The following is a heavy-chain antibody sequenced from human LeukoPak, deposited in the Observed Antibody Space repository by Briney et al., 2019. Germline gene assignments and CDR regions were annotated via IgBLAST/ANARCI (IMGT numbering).Heavy chain of an antibody. CDR2: ISGSGGST. J-gene: IGHJ4*02. D-gene: IGHD1-1*01. CDR3: AKDRANAGYFDY. V-gene: IGHV3-23*01. Sequence: GGSLRLSCAASGFTFSSYAVRCVRQAPGKGLEWVSAISGSGGSTYYADSVKGRFTISRDNSKNTLYLQMNSLRAEDTAVYYCAKDRANAGYFDYWGQGTLVTVSS. CDR1: GFTFSSYA.